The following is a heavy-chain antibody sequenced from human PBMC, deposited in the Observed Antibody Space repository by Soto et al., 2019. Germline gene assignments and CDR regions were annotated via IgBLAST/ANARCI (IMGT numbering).Heavy chain of an antibody. CDR3: ARDTAMAPPDA. CDR2: ISAHNGNT. CDR1: GYTFTSYG. Sequence: QVQLVQSGAEVKKPGASVKVSCKASGYTFTSYGITWVRQAPGQGLEWMGWISAHNGNTKYAQKLQGRVTMTTDTATSTAYMEVRSLRSDDTAVYSCARDTAMAPPDAWGQGTLVTVSS. D-gene: IGHD5-18*01. V-gene: IGHV1-18*01. J-gene: IGHJ4*02.